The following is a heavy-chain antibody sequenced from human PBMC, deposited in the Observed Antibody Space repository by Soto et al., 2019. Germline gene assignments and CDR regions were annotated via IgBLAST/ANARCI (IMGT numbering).Heavy chain of an antibody. Sequence: EGQLLQSGGDLGQPGGSLRLSCAGSGLTLRSYAMTWIRQTPEKGLEWVSTISGRSAVPSYADFVNGRFTVSRDNSKNTVDLQINSLRPDGTAIDYCDKGGPCTGGFDPWGQGTLVTVSA. CDR2: ISGRSAVP. J-gene: IGHJ5*02. CDR1: GLTLRSYA. V-gene: IGHV3-23*01. CDR3: DKGGPCTGGFDP. D-gene: IGHD3-16*01.